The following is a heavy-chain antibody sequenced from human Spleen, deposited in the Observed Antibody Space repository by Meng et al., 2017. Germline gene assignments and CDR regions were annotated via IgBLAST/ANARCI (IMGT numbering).Heavy chain of an antibody. CDR1: GFTFSSYA. Sequence: GESLKISCAASGFTFSSYAMHWVRQAPGKGLEWVAVISYDGSNKYYADSVKGRFTISRDNSKNTLYLQMNSLRAEDTAVYYCARLELSTIDYWGRGTLVTVSS. CDR3: ARLELSTIDY. CDR2: ISYDGSNK. J-gene: IGHJ4*02. V-gene: IGHV3-30*07. D-gene: IGHD3-3*02.